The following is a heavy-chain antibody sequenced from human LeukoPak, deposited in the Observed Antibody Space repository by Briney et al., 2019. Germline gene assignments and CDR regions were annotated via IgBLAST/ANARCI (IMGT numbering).Heavy chain of an antibody. D-gene: IGHD5-18*01. V-gene: IGHV1-69*04. CDR2: IIPILGIA. CDR1: GGSFSSDA. CDR3: ARAMGDGYIKKYGMDV. Sequence: EASVKVSCKASGGSFSSDAISWVRQAPGQGLEWMGRIIPILGIANYAQKFQGRVTITADKSTSTAYMELSSLRSEDTAVYYCARAMGDGYIKKYGMDVWGQGTTVTVSS. J-gene: IGHJ6*02.